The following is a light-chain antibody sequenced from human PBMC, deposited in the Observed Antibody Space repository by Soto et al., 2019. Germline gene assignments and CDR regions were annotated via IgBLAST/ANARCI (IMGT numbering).Light chain of an antibody. Sequence: IVLTQSPGTLSSFPGDRVTLSCRASQYINTRLAWYQHRPGQAPRLLIYQTSIRAAGIPARFSGSGSGTDFTLTISRLEPEDFAVYYCQQYGSSLALTFGGGTKVDIK. J-gene: IGKJ4*01. V-gene: IGKV3-20*01. CDR1: QYINTR. CDR2: QTS. CDR3: QQYGSSLALT.